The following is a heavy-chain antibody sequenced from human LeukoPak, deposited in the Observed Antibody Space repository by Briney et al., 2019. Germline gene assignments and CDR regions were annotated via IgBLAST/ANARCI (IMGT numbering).Heavy chain of an antibody. CDR1: GFTFNNYW. V-gene: IGHV3-7*01. CDR3: ARVNNYDSGSLYRPIDY. CDR2: IKQDESEK. J-gene: IGHJ4*02. Sequence: AGGSLRLSCEASGFTFNNYWMSWFRQAPGKGLEWMANIKQDESEKNYVDSVKGRFTISRDNVKNSLYLQMNSLRAEDTAVYSCARVNNYDSGSLYRPIDYWGQGTLVTVSS. D-gene: IGHD3-10*01.